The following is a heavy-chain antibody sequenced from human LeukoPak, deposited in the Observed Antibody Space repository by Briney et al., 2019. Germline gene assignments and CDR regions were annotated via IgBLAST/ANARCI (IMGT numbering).Heavy chain of an antibody. CDR2: IYYSGST. Sequence: SETLSLTCTVSGGSISSYYWSWIRQPPGKGLEWIGYIYYSGSTNYNPSLKSRVTISVDTSKNQFSLKLSSVTAADTAVYYCARRLKAYYYMDVWGKGTTVTVSS. J-gene: IGHJ6*03. CDR3: ARRLKAYYYMDV. V-gene: IGHV4-59*01. CDR1: GGSISSYY.